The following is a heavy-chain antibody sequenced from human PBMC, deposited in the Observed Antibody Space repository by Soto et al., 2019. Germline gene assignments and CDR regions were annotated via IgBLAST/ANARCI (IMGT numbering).Heavy chain of an antibody. CDR2: IDYSGST. CDR1: DDSITNADYY. D-gene: IGHD3-10*01. CDR3: ASKIVLVPGATGDYFDS. V-gene: IGHV4-30-4*01. J-gene: IGHJ4*02. Sequence: VQLQESGPGLVKASQTLSLTCTVSDDSITNADYYWSWIRHSPGTGLEWIGHIDYSGSTDFNPSLKSRVAISVDTSKNQFALKLRSVTAADTALYYCASKIVLVPGATGDYFDSWGQGTLVTVSS.